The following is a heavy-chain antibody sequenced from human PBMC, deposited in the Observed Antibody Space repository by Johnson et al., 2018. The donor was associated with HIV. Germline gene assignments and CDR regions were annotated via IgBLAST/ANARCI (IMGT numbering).Heavy chain of an antibody. Sequence: VQLVESGGALVQPGGSLRLSCAASGFTFTNFWMGWVRQAPGKGLEWVANIKPDGSEKFYVDSVKGRFTISRDNAKNSLYLQMNSLKTEDTAVYYCARGGEKGAFDIWGQGTMVTVSS. CDR2: IKPDGSEK. V-gene: IGHV3-7*05. CDR1: GFTFTNFW. CDR3: ARGGEKGAFDI. D-gene: IGHD7-27*01. J-gene: IGHJ3*02.